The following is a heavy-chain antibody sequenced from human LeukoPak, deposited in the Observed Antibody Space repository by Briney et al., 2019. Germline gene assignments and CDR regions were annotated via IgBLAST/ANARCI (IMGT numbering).Heavy chain of an antibody. CDR1: GYTLTSYD. J-gene: IGHJ3*02. V-gene: IGHV1-8*01. D-gene: IGHD3-16*02. CDR2: MNPASGNT. CDR3: ARVPREIASI. Sequence: GASVKVSCKASGYTLTSYDINWVRQATGQGLEWMGYMNPASGNTGYAQKFQGRVTMTTDTSISTAYMELSSLRSEDTAVYYCARVPREIASIWGQGTMVTVSS.